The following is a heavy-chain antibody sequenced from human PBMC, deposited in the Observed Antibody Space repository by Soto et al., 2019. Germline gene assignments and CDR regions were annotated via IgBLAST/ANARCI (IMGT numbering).Heavy chain of an antibody. J-gene: IGHJ6*02. Sequence: PSETLSLTCTVSGGSVSSGSYYWTWIRQPPGKGLEWIGYIYYSGSTNYNPSLKSRVTISVDTSKNQFSLKLSSVTAADTAVYCCAGEERENDYNGMDAWAKGPRSPSP. CDR1: GGSVSSGSYY. CDR3: AGEERENDYNGMDA. CDR2: IYYSGST. V-gene: IGHV4-61*01. D-gene: IGHD1-1*01.